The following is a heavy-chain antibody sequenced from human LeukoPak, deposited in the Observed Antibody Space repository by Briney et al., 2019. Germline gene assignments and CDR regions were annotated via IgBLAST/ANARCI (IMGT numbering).Heavy chain of an antibody. CDR3: AREGPDEMFDY. V-gene: IGHV1-69*05. CDR1: GGTFSSYA. CDR2: IIPIFGTA. J-gene: IGHJ4*02. Sequence: GASVKVSCKASGGTFSSYAISWVRQAPGHGLEWMGGIIPIFGTANYAQKFQGRVTITTDESTSTAYMELSSLRSEDTAVYYCAREGPDEMFDYWGQGTLVTVSS.